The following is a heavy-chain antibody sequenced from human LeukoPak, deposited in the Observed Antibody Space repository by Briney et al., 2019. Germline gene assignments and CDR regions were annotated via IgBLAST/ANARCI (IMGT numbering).Heavy chain of an antibody. V-gene: IGHV4-4*02. J-gene: IGHJ5*02. Sequence: SETLSLTCAVSGGSISSSNWWSWVRQPPGKELEWIGEIYHSGSTYYNPSLKSRVTISVDTSENQFSLKLSSVTAADTAMYYCVGKDDYYDSNGFYYGWFDPWGQGTLVTVSS. D-gene: IGHD3-22*01. CDR2: IYHSGST. CDR1: GGSISSSNW. CDR3: VGKDDYYDSNGFYYGWFDP.